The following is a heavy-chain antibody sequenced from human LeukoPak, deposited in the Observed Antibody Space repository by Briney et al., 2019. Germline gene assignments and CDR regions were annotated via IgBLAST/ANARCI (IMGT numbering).Heavy chain of an antibody. Sequence: ASVKVSCKASGYTFTGYYMHWVRQAPGQGLEWMGWINPNSGGTNYAQKFQGWVTMTRDTSISTAYMELSRLRSDDTAVYYCARVNSGGWYGGYFQHWGQGTLVTVSS. D-gene: IGHD6-19*01. CDR3: ARVNSGGWYGGYFQH. J-gene: IGHJ1*01. CDR1: GYTFTGYY. CDR2: INPNSGGT. V-gene: IGHV1-2*04.